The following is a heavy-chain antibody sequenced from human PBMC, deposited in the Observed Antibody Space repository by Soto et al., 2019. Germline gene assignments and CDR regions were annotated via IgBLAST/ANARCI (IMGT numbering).Heavy chain of an antibody. V-gene: IGHV1-8*01. CDR3: AREYNDFWSGYYHNWFDP. CDR2: MNPNSGNT. CDR1: GYTFTSYD. J-gene: IGHJ5*02. D-gene: IGHD3-3*01. Sequence: ASVKVSCKASGYTFTSYDINWVRQATGQGLEWMGWMNPNSGNTGYAQKFQGRVTMTRNTSISTAYMELSSLRSEDTAVYYCAREYNDFWSGYYHNWFDPWGQGTLVTVSS.